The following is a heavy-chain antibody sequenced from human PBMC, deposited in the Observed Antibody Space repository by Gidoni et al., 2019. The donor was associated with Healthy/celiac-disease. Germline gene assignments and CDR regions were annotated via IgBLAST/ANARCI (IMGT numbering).Heavy chain of an antibody. Sequence: QVQLVQSGAEVKKPGASVKVSCKASGSTFTGYYMHWVRQAPGQGLEWMGWINPNSGGTNYAQKFQDRVTMTRDTSISTAYMELSRLRSDDTAVYYCARDYPYYYDSSGYHDAFDIWGQGTMVTVSS. CDR2: INPNSGGT. V-gene: IGHV1-2*02. CDR3: ARDYPYYYDSSGYHDAFDI. J-gene: IGHJ3*02. D-gene: IGHD3-22*01. CDR1: GSTFTGYY.